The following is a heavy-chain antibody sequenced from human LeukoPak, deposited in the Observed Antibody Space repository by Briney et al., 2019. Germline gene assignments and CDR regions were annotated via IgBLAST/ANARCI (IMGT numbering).Heavy chain of an antibody. Sequence: GGSLRLSCAASGFTFSNAWMIWVRQAPGKGLEWVGRIKSKTDGGTADYAEPVKGRFTISRDDSKNTLSLQMNSLKVEDTAVYYCTIRYCGRSLRYDEAFDIWGQGTMVTVSS. CDR1: GFTFSNAW. CDR3: TIRYCGRSLRYDEAFDI. V-gene: IGHV3-15*01. CDR2: IKSKTDGGTA. J-gene: IGHJ3*02. D-gene: IGHD2-2*01.